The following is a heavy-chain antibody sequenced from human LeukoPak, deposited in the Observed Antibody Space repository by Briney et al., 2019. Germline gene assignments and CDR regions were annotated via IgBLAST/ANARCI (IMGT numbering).Heavy chain of an antibody. CDR1: GGSISSYY. J-gene: IGHJ4*02. CDR2: IYYSGST. V-gene: IGHV4-59*01. D-gene: IGHD6-13*01. Sequence: SETLSLTCTVSGGSISSYYWSWIRQPPGKGLEWIGYIYYSGSTNYNPSLKSRDTISVDTSKNQFSLKLSSVTAADTAVYYCASGKGYSSSWYIFDYWGQGTLVTVSS. CDR3: ASGKGYSSSWYIFDY.